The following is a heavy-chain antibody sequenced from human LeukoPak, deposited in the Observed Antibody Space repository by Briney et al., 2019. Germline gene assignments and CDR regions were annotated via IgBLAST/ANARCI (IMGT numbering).Heavy chain of an antibody. CDR3: ARDSGSGSNDY. Sequence: ASVKVSCKASGYTFTSYAIHWVRQAPGQRLEWMGWISAGNGNTRYSQNFQGRVTFISNTSATTAFMELSSLRSEDAAAYYCARDSGSGSNDYRGQGTLVTVSS. CDR2: ISAGNGNT. V-gene: IGHV1-3*01. J-gene: IGHJ4*02. CDR1: GYTFTSYA. D-gene: IGHD1-26*01.